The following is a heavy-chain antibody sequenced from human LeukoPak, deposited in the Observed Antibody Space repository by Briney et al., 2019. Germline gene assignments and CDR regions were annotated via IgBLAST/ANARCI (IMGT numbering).Heavy chain of an antibody. CDR1: GFTFSDYY. V-gene: IGHV3-11*01. D-gene: IGHD3-10*01. Sequence: PGGSLRLSCAASGFTFSDYYMSWIRQAPGKGLEWVSYISSSGSTIYYADSVKGRFTISRDNAKNSLYLQMNSLRAEDTAVYYCARAPRGGSRDIHYFDYWGQGTLVTVSS. CDR3: ARAPRGGSRDIHYFDY. CDR2: ISSSGSTI. J-gene: IGHJ4*02.